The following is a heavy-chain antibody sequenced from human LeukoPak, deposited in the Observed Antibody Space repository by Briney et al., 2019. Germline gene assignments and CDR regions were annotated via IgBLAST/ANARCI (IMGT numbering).Heavy chain of an antibody. V-gene: IGHV4-4*07. D-gene: IGHD3-22*01. J-gene: IGHJ4*02. CDR3: ARDTYYYDSSYHYFDY. CDR2: IYTSGST. CDR1: GCSISSYY. Sequence: SETLSLTCTVSGCSISSYYWSWIRQPAGKGLEWIGRIYTSGSTNHNPSLKSRVTMSVDTSKNQFSLKLSSVTAADTAVYYCARDTYYYDSSYHYFDYWGQGTLVTVSS.